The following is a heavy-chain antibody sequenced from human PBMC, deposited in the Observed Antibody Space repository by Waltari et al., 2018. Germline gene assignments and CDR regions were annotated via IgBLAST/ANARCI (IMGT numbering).Heavy chain of an antibody. J-gene: IGHJ4*02. CDR1: GGSISSSSYY. CDR2: IYYSGST. Sequence: QLQLQESGPGLVKPSETLSLTCTVSGGSISSSSYYWGWIRQPPGKGLEWIGSIYYSGSTYYHPSLKSRVTISVDTSKNQFSLKLSSVTAADTAVYYCARTYYYDSSGYYSGTFDYWGQGTLVTVSS. CDR3: ARTYYYDSSGYYSGTFDY. V-gene: IGHV4-39*01. D-gene: IGHD3-22*01.